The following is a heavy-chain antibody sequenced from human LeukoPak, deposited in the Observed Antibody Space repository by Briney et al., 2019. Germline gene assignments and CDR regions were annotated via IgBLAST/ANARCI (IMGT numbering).Heavy chain of an antibody. D-gene: IGHD4-17*01. CDR1: GGSVSSGSYY. V-gene: IGHV4-61*01. J-gene: IGHJ5*02. CDR2: GYYSGST. CDR3: ARAATYGDDSFRWSDP. Sequence: PSETLSLTCTISGGSVSSGSYYWSGVRQPPGKGLVWMGNGYYSGSTKYNPSLKSRVTISVDTSTTQFSLSLSSVTAADTAVYYCARAATYGDDSFRWSDPWGQGTLVTVSS.